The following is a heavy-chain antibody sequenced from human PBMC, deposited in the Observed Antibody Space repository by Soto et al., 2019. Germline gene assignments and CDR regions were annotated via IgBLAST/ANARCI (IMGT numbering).Heavy chain of an antibody. D-gene: IGHD3-10*01. J-gene: IGHJ4*02. Sequence: GGSLRLSCAASGFTFSDYYMSWIRQAPGKGLEWVSYISSSGSTIYYADSVKGRFTISRDNAKNSLYLQMNSLRAEDTAVYYCARKRITMVRGVPGGPNDWGQGTLVTVSS. V-gene: IGHV3-11*01. CDR2: ISSSGSTI. CDR1: GFTFSDYY. CDR3: ARKRITMVRGVPGGPND.